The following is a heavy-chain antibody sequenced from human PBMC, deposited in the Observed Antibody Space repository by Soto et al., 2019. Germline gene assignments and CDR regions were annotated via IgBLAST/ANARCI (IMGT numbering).Heavy chain of an antibody. CDR1: GFTFSDHY. Sequence: GGSLRLSCAASGFTFSDHYMDWVRQAPGKGLEWVGRTRNKANSYTTEYAASVKGRFTISRDDSNNSLYLQMNSLKTEDTAVYYCARGGRGSYFSGYYYYVMDVWGQGTTVTVSS. V-gene: IGHV3-72*01. CDR2: TRNKANSYTT. J-gene: IGHJ6*02. D-gene: IGHD1-26*01. CDR3: ARGGRGSYFSGYYYYVMDV.